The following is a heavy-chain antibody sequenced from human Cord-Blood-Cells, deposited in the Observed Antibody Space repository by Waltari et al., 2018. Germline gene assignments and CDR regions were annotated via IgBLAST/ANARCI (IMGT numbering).Heavy chain of an antibody. CDR3: AREGLGGAFDI. V-gene: IGHV1-3*01. J-gene: IGHJ3*02. CDR1: GYTFTTYA. CDR2: INAGNGNT. D-gene: IGHD3-16*01. Sequence: QVQLVQSGAEVKKPGASVKVSCKASGYTFTTYAMHWVRQAPGQRLEWMGWINAGNGNTKYSQKFQGRVTITRDTSASTAYMELSSLRSEDTAVYYCAREGLGGAFDIWGQGTMVTVSS.